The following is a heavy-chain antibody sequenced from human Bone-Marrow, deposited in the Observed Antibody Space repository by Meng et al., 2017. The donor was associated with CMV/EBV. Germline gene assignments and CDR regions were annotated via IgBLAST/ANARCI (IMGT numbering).Heavy chain of an antibody. CDR2: IYYSGST. D-gene: IGHD6-13*01. V-gene: IGHV4-59*01. CDR1: GGSISSYY. J-gene: IGHJ4*02. CDR3: ARTPGYSSSWYYDY. Sequence: SETLSCTWTVSGGSISSYYWSWIRQTPGKGLEWIGYIYYSGSTNYNPSLKSRVTISVDTSKNQFSLKLSSVTAADTAVYYCARTPGYSSSWYYDYWGQGTLVTVSS.